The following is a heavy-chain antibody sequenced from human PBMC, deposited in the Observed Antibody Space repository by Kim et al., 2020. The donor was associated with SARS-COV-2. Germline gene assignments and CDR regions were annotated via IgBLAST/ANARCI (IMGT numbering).Heavy chain of an antibody. Sequence: ETLSLTCSVSVDSISSSGYYWGWIRQPPGKGLEWIGSVHDSGSTYYSPSLKNRVTISADMSKKEFSLKMTSVTAADTAVYYCVSRSYGGGWHTELDFWG. D-gene: IGHD3-16*01. V-gene: IGHV4-39*01. CDR1: VDSISSSGYY. CDR2: VHDSGST. J-gene: IGHJ4*01. CDR3: VSRSYGGGWHTELDF.